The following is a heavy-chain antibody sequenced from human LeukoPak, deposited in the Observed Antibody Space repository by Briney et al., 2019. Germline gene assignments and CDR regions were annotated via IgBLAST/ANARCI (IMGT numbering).Heavy chain of an antibody. CDR1: GFTFSSYA. D-gene: IGHD3-9*01. J-gene: IGHJ4*02. CDR2: ISSGGGST. V-gene: IGHV3-23*01. CDR3: AKGLRYFDWSGLDY. Sequence: GGSLRLSCAASGFTFSSYAMSWVRQAPGKGLEWVSAISSGGGSTYYADSVKGRFTISRDNSKNTLYLQMNSLRAEDTAVYYCAKGLRYFDWSGLDYWGQGTLVTVSS.